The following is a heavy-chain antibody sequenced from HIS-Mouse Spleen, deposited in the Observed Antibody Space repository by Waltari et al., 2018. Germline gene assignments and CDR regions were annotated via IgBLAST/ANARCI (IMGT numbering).Heavy chain of an antibody. CDR1: GFPCRSYG. CDR2: ISYDGSNK. Sequence: QVQLVEYGGGVVQPGRSLRLSWAASGFPCRSYGMHWVRQAPGKGLEWVAVISYDGSNKYYADSVKGRFTISRDNSKNTLYLQMNSLRAEDTAVYYCAKDKHHAFDYWGQGTLVTVSS. V-gene: IGHV3-30*18. CDR3: AKDKHHAFDY. J-gene: IGHJ4*02.